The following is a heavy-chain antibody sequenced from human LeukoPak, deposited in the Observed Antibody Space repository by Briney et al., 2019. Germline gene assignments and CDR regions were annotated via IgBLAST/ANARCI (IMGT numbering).Heavy chain of an antibody. J-gene: IGHJ5*02. CDR1: GYTLTELS. V-gene: IGHV1-24*01. D-gene: IGHD3-9*01. Sequence: SVKVSCKVSGYTLTELSMHWVRQAPGEGLEWMGGFDPEDGETIYAQKFQGRVTMTEDTSTDTAYMELSSLRSEDTAVYYCATLVNYDILTGYYDNWFDPWGQGTLVTVSS. CDR2: FDPEDGET. CDR3: ATLVNYDILTGYYDNWFDP.